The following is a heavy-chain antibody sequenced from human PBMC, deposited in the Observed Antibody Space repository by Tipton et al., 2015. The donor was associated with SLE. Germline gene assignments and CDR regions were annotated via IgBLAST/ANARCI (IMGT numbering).Heavy chain of an antibody. CDR2: INHSGST. D-gene: IGHD5-12*01. V-gene: IGHV4-34*01. CDR3: ATGYDFQPGWFQL. Sequence: TLSLTCKVSGGSISRYYWSWIRQPPGKGLEWIGEINHSGSTNYNPSLKSRVTISVDTTKNQFSRTPGSVTAADTAVSYCATGYDFQPGWFQLWGQGTLVTVSS. J-gene: IGHJ1*01. CDR1: GGSISRYY.